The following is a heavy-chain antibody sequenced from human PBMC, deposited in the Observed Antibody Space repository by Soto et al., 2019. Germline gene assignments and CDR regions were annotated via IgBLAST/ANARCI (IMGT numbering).Heavy chain of an antibody. CDR3: AREVPYIAARGGSRGSYGMDV. Sequence: SETLSLTCTVSGGSISSYYWSWIRQPAGKGLEWIGRIYTSGSTNYNPSLKSRVTMSVDTSKNQFSLKLSSVTAADTAVYYCAREVPYIAARGGSRGSYGMDVWGQGTAVTVSS. D-gene: IGHD6-6*01. CDR1: GGSISSYY. J-gene: IGHJ6*02. V-gene: IGHV4-4*07. CDR2: IYTSGST.